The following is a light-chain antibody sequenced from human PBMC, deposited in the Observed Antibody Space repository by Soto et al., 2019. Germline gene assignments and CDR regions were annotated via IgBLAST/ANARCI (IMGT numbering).Light chain of an antibody. Sequence: DIQITHSRFTLSASVGDRVTITCRGSQSISTWLAWYQQKPGKAPKLLIYEASRLENGVPSRFSGSGSGTEFTLTISSLQPDDFATYYCQQYNSYSGTFGQGTKVDIK. V-gene: IGKV1-5*01. CDR2: EAS. CDR3: QQYNSYSGT. J-gene: IGKJ2*01. CDR1: QSISTW.